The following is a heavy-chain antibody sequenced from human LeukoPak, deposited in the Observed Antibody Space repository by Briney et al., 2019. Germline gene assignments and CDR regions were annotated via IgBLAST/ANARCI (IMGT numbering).Heavy chain of an antibody. V-gene: IGHV3-7*01. CDR2: IKQDGSER. CDR3: ARDRDGIDY. Sequence: GGSLRLSCAASGFTFSSYSMNWVRQAPGKGLEWVANIKQDGSERYYVDSVKGRFTISRDNAKNSLYLQMNSLRAEDTAVYYCARDRDGIDYWGQGTLVTVSS. CDR1: GFTFSSYS. J-gene: IGHJ4*02.